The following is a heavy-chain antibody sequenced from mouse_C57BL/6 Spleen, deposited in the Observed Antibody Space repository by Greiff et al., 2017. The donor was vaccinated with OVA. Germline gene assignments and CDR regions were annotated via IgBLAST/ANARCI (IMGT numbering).Heavy chain of an antibody. CDR2: IDPSDSYT. CDR1: GYTFTSYW. V-gene: IGHV1-69*01. J-gene: IGHJ4*01. CDR3: ARSGAMDY. Sequence: QVQLQQPGAELVMPGASVKLSCKASGYTFTSYWMHWVKQRPGQGLEWIGEIDPSDSYTNYNQKFKGKSTLTVDKSSSTAYMQLSSLTSGGSAVYCCARSGAMDYWGQRTSVTVSS.